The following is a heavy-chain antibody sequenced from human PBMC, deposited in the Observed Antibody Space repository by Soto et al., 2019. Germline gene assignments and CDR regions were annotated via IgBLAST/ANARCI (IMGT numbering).Heavy chain of an antibody. V-gene: IGHV3-74*01. Sequence: GGSLRLSCAAPGFVFSDYWMHWVRQGPGKGPVWVSHINSDGDYTNYADSVKGRFTISRDNAKKTLYLQLNSLRVEDTAIYYCTNVGSSGRVYWGRGTLVTVSS. CDR3: TNVGSSGRVY. J-gene: IGHJ4*02. D-gene: IGHD6-19*01. CDR1: GFVFSDYW. CDR2: INSDGDYT.